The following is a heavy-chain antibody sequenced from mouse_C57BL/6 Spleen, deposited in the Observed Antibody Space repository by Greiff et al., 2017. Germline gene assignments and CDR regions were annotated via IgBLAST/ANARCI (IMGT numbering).Heavy chain of an antibody. J-gene: IGHJ4*01. CDR1: GYTFTDYN. CDR3: ARITTVVPYAMDY. V-gene: IGHV1-22*01. D-gene: IGHD1-1*01. Sequence: VHVKQSGPELVKPGASVKMSCKASGYTFTDYNMHWVKQSHGKSLEWIGYINPNNGGTSYNQKFKGKATLTVNKSSSTAYMELRSLTSEDSAVYYCARITTVVPYAMDYWGQGTSVTVSS. CDR2: INPNNGGT.